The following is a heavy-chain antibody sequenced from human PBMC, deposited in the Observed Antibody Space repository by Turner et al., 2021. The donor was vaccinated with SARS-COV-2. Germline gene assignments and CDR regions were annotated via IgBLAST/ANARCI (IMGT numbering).Heavy chain of an antibody. D-gene: IGHD5-12*01. V-gene: IGHV1-24*01. CDR1: GYTLTELS. Sequence: QVQLVQSGAEVKKPGASVKVSFKVSGYTLTELSMHWVRQAPGKGLEWMGGFDPEYGETIYATKFQGRVTMTEDTSADTAYMELSSPRSEDTAGYYCATCRDGYNWGAFHIWGQGTMVTVSS. CDR2: FDPEYGET. J-gene: IGHJ3*02. CDR3: ATCRDGYNWGAFHI.